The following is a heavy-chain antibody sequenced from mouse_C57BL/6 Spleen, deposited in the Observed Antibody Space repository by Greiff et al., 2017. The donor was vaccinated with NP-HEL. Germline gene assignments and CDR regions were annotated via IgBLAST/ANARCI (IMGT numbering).Heavy chain of an antibody. CDR2: INPNNGGT. V-gene: IGHV1-26*01. J-gene: IGHJ3*01. CDR1: GYTFTDYY. Sequence: VQLQQSGPELVKPGASVKISCKASGYTFTDYYMNWVKQSHGKSLEWIGDINPNNGGTSYNQKFKGKATLTVDKSSSTAYMELRSLTSEDSAVYYCASIDSSGYGFAYWGQGTLVTVSA. CDR3: ASIDSSGYGFAY. D-gene: IGHD3-2*02.